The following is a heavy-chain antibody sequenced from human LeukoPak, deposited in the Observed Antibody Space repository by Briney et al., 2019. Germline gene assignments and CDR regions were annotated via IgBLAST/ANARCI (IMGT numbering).Heavy chain of an antibody. Sequence: SSSSYYWGWIRQPPGKGLEWMGIIYPGDSDTRYSPSFQGQVTISADKSISTAYLQWSSLKASDTAMYYCARTFGGVIDPFDYWGQGTLVTVSS. CDR1: SSSSYY. V-gene: IGHV5-51*01. D-gene: IGHD3-16*02. CDR2: IYPGDSDT. J-gene: IGHJ4*02. CDR3: ARTFGGVIDPFDY.